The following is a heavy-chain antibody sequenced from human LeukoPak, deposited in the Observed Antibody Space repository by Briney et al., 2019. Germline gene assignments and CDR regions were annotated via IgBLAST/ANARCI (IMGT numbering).Heavy chain of an antibody. CDR3: AREGTVTAFDY. CDR1: GYTFTGYY. V-gene: IGHV1-2*02. J-gene: IGHJ4*02. D-gene: IGHD4-17*01. CDR2: INPNSGGT. Sequence: GTSVKVSCKASGYTFTGYYMHWVRQAPGQGLEWMGWINPNSGGTNYAQKFQGRVTMTTDTSTSTAYMELRSLRSDDTAVYYCAREGTVTAFDYWGQGTLVTVSS.